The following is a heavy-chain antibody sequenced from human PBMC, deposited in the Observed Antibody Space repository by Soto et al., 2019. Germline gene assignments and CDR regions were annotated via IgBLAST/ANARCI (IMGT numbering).Heavy chain of an antibody. CDR2: IYASGST. J-gene: IGHJ6*02. V-gene: IGHV4-4*07. Sequence: PPETLSLTCTVSGGSMSSYYWSWIRQRAGKGLEWIGRIYASGSTDYNPSFKSRVTMSIDMSKNQFSLKLSSVTAADTAVYFCARVKTVDYYGMGVWGQGTTVTVSS. CDR1: GGSMSSYY. CDR3: ARVKTVDYYGMGV.